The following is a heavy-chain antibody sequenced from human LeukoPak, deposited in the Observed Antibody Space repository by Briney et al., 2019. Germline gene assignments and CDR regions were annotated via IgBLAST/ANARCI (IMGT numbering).Heavy chain of an antibody. Sequence: SETLSLTCTVSGASIDSHYWSWIRQPPGKGVEWIAYIYYSGSTSYNPSFKSRVTMSVDTSKNQFSLRLKSVTAAGTAVYYCARVTLSLGPFDYWGQGTQVTVSS. CDR2: IYYSGST. J-gene: IGHJ4*02. D-gene: IGHD2/OR15-2a*01. CDR1: GASIDSHY. V-gene: IGHV4-59*11. CDR3: ARVTLSLGPFDY.